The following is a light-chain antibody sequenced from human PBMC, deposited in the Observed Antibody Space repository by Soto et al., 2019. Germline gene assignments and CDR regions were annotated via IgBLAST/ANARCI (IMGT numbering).Light chain of an antibody. CDR2: EVN. CDR3: CSFAVSSTFWV. CDR1: TSDVGGYDV. J-gene: IGLJ3*02. V-gene: IGLV2-23*02. Sequence: QSALTQPASVSGSPGQSITISCSGTTSDVGGYDVVSWYQQHPGKAPKLMIFEVNQRPSGVSDRFSGSKSGNTASLTISVLQAGDEADYYCCSFAVSSTFWVFGGGTKLTVL.